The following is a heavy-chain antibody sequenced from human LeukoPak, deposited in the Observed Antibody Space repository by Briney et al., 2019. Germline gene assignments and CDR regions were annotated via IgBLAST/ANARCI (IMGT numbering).Heavy chain of an antibody. CDR3: ARKSNTSSGWFAFDY. V-gene: IGHV1-69*05. J-gene: IGHJ4*02. CDR2: IIPIFGTA. Sequence: GASVKVSCKASGGTFSSYAISWVRQAPGQGLEWMGGIIPIFGTANYAQKFQGRVTMTRNTSISTAYMELSSLRSEDTAVYYCARKSNTSSGWFAFDYWGQGTLVTVSS. D-gene: IGHD6-19*01. CDR1: GGTFSSYA.